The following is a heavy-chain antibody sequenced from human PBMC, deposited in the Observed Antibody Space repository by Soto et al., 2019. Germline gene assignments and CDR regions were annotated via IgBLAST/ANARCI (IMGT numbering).Heavy chain of an antibody. CDR1: GFTFSSYG. CDR2: IWYDGSNK. J-gene: IGHJ4*02. V-gene: IGHV3-33*01. CDR3: ASSDCSGYYMFDY. Sequence: GGSLRLSCAASGFTFSSYGMHWVRQAPGKGLEWVAVIWYDGSNKYYADSVKGRFTISRDNSKNTLYLQMNSLRAEDTAVYYCASSDCSGYYMFDYWGQGTLVTVSS. D-gene: IGHD3-22*01.